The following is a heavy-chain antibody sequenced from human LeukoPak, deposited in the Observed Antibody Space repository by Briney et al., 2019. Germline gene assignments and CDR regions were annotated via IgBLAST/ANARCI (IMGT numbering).Heavy chain of an antibody. Sequence: SETLPLTCTVSGGSISSYYWSWIRQPPGKGLEWIGYIYYSGSTNYNPSLKSRVTISVDTSKNQFSLKLSSVTAADTAVYYCAREGRSSSSWYIYGMGVWGQGTTVTVSS. CDR1: GGSISSYY. D-gene: IGHD6-13*01. V-gene: IGHV4-59*01. CDR3: AREGRSSSSWYIYGMGV. CDR2: IYYSGST. J-gene: IGHJ6*02.